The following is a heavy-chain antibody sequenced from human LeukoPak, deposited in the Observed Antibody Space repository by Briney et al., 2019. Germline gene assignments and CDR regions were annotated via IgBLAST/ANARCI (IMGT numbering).Heavy chain of an antibody. CDR2: IAYDGSNK. D-gene: IGHD6-13*01. J-gene: IGHJ4*02. CDR3: VRGAYSSSWLNFDY. V-gene: IGHV3-30*04. Sequence: PGGSLRLSCAASGFTFSSYAMQWLRQAPGKGLEWVALIAYDGSNKYYADSVKGRYTVSRDNSKNTLYLQMNSLRAEDTAVYYCVRGAYSSSWLNFDYWGQGTLVTVSS. CDR1: GFTFSSYA.